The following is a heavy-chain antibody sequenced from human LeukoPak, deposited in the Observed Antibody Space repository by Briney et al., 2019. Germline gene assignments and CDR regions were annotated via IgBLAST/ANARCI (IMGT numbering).Heavy chain of an antibody. CDR2: ISYDGSNK. V-gene: IGHV3-30*18. Sequence: GGSLRLSCAASGFPFSTYGMHWVRQAPGKGLEWVAIISYDGSNKYYPDSVKGRFTISRDDSKNTLYLQMNSLRTEDTAVYYCAKELTRPNRPVAGLNYWGQGTLVTVSS. J-gene: IGHJ4*02. CDR3: AKELTRPNRPVAGLNY. CDR1: GFPFSTYG. D-gene: IGHD6-19*01.